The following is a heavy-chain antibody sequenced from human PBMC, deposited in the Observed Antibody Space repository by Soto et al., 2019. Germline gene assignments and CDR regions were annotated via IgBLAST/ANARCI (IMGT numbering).Heavy chain of an antibody. D-gene: IGHD6-19*01. CDR1: GYTFTSYA. CDR3: ARGGGWYVWFDP. J-gene: IGHJ5*02. V-gene: IGHV1-3*05. Sequence: QVQIVQSGAEEKKPGASVKVSCKASGYTFTSYAMHWVRQAPGQRLEWMGWINAGNGNTKYSQKFQGRVTITRDTSASTAYMELSSLRSEDTAVYYSARGGGWYVWFDPWGQGTLGTVSS. CDR2: INAGNGNT.